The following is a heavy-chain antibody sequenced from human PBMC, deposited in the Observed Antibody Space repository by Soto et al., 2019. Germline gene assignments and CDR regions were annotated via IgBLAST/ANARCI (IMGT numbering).Heavy chain of an antibody. Sequence: SGGSLRLSCAASGVSFNSYDMHWVRQAPGKGPERVAIISYDGSNTYYSDSVRGRFTISRDNSKDTLYLQMHSLRSEDTAIYYCARISRYCSGGDCHAWGQGTQVTVSS. J-gene: IGHJ5*02. CDR1: GVSFNSYD. V-gene: IGHV3-30*03. D-gene: IGHD2-15*01. CDR3: ARISRYCSGGDCHA. CDR2: ISYDGSNT.